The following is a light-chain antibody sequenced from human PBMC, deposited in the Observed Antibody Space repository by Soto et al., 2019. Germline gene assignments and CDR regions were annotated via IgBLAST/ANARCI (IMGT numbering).Light chain of an antibody. CDR3: RHYDRSPTMYT. CDR1: QSVNSNY. J-gene: IGKJ2*01. Sequence: EIVLTQSPGTLSLSPGERATLSCRASQSVNSNYLAWYQQKPGQAPRLLIYGVSSSATGIPARFSGSESGTDFTLTISRLEHEDFAVYYCRHYDRSPTMYTFGQGTKLEIK. CDR2: GVS. V-gene: IGKV3-20*01.